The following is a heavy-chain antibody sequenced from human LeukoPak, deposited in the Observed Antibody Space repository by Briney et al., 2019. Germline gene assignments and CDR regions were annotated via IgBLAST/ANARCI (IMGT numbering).Heavy chain of an antibody. CDR2: INHSGST. V-gene: IGHV4-34*01. CDR3: ASSRADLDY. J-gene: IGHJ4*02. Sequence: SETLSLTCAVYGGSFSGYYWSWIRQPPGKGLEWIGEINHSGSTNYNPSLKSRVTMSVDTSKNQFSLKLSSVTAADTAVYYCASSRADLDYWGQGTLVTVSS. CDR1: GGSFSGYY.